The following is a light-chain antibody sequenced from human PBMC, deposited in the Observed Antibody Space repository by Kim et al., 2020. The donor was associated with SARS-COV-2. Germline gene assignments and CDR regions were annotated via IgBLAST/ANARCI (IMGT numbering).Light chain of an antibody. J-gene: IGKJ2*01. Sequence: IEMTQSPATLSMSPGERATLSCRASQSVSSNLAWFQQKPGQAPRLLIYAASIRATGIPARFSGSGSETEFTLTISSLQSEDFAVYYWQHYYKWPLDTFGEGTKLEI. CDR2: AAS. CDR1: QSVSSN. CDR3: QHYYKWPLDT. V-gene: IGKV3D-15*01.